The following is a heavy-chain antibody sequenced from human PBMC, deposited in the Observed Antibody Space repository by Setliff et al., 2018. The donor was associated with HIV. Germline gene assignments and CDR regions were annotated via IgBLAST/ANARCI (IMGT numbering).Heavy chain of an antibody. CDR3: ARDRGYCSGGSCHFDY. Sequence: PGGSLRLSCAASGFTFSSYEMNWVRQAPGKGLEWVSYISGSGSAMYYADSVEGRFTISRDNAKNSLYLQMNSLRAEDTAVYYCARDRGYCSGGSCHFDYWGQGTLVTVSS. CDR2: ISGSGSAM. V-gene: IGHV3-48*03. D-gene: IGHD2-15*01. J-gene: IGHJ4*02. CDR1: GFTFSSYE.